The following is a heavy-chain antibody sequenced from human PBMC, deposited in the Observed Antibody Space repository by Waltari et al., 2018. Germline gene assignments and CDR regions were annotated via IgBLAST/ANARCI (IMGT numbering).Heavy chain of an antibody. CDR2: ILYDGSDK. Sequence: QVQLVEAGGGVVLPGTSMRRSCEVSGFRVRNYAMHRVRQPPGKGLEWMARILYDGSDKYSEDSVKGRFTISRDESKNTVYLQINSLRGEDTAVYYCARVLGISNFDYWGQGALVTVSS. CDR3: ARVLGISNFDY. V-gene: IGHV3-30-3*01. J-gene: IGHJ4*02. CDR1: GFRVRNYA.